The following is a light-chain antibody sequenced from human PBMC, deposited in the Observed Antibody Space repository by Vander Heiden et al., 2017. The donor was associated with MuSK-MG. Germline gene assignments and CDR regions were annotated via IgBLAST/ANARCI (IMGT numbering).Light chain of an antibody. CDR3: NSRDSSGNHGV. CDR2: GKN. Sequence: SSELTQDPAVSVALGQTVRITCQGDSLRSYYASWYQQKPGQAPVLVIYGKNNRPSGIPDRFSGSSSGNTASLNITGAQAEDEADYDCNSRDSSGNHGVFGGGTKLTVL. J-gene: IGLJ2*01. V-gene: IGLV3-19*01. CDR1: SLRSYY.